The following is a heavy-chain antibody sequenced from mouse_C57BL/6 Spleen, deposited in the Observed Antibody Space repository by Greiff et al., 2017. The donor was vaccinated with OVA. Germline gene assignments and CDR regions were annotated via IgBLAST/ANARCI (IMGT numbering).Heavy chain of an antibody. CDR3: ARRFREDYAMDY. CDR1: GYTFTSYW. V-gene: IGHV1-50*01. CDR2: IDPSDSYT. Sequence: VQLQQPGAELVKPGASVKLSCKASGYTFTSYWMPWVKQRPGQGLEWIGEIDPSDSYTNYNQKFKGKATLTVDTSSSTAYMQLSSLTSEDSAVYYCARRFREDYAMDYWGQGTSVTVSS. J-gene: IGHJ4*01.